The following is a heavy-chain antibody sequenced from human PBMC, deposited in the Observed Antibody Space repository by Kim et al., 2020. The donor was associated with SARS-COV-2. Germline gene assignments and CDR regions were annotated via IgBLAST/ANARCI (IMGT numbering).Heavy chain of an antibody. Sequence: GESLKISCKGSGYSFTSYWISWVRQMPGKGLEWMGRIDPSDSYTNYSPSFQGHVTISADKSISTAYLQWSSLKASDTAMYYCASPFYYDSSGSYLEENYYYYGMDVWGQGTTVTVSS. CDR1: GYSFTSYW. CDR3: ASPFYYDSSGSYLEENYYYYGMDV. V-gene: IGHV5-10-1*01. CDR2: IDPSDSYT. D-gene: IGHD3-22*01. J-gene: IGHJ6*02.